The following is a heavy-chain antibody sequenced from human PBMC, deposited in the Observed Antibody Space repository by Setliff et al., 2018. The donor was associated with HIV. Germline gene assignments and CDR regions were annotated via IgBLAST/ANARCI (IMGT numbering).Heavy chain of an antibody. D-gene: IGHD3-3*01. Sequence: GESLTLSCKGSGYSFSTYWIGWVRQMPGKGLEWMGIIYPGNSDTTYSPSVQGQFTISADKSISTAYLQWSSLKASYTAMYYCARHTRQLEFLEWLSPHYYHYYYMDVWGQGTTVTVSS. CDR3: ARHTRQLEFLEWLSPHYYHYYYMDV. CDR1: GYSFSTYW. V-gene: IGHV5-51*01. CDR2: IYPGNSDT. J-gene: IGHJ6*03.